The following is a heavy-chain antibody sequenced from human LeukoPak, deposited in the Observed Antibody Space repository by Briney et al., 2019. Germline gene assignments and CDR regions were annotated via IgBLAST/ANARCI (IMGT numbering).Heavy chain of an antibody. Sequence: GGSLRLSCAASGFTFRTYWMSWVRQAPGKGLEWVANIKEDGSEKNYVDSVKGRFTISRDNAKNSLDLQMNSLRAEDTAVYHCARRSSTLYEGCWGRGTLVIVSS. V-gene: IGHV3-7*03. CDR1: GFTFRTYW. J-gene: IGHJ4*02. CDR2: IKEDGSEK. D-gene: IGHD6-13*01. CDR3: ARRSSTLYEGC.